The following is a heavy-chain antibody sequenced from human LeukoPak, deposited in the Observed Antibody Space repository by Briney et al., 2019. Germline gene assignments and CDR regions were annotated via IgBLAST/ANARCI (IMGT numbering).Heavy chain of an antibody. CDR2: ISWNSGSI. D-gene: IGHD6-6*01. J-gene: IGHJ3*02. Sequence: GRSLRLSCALSVFTFDDYAMHWVRQAPGKGLEWVSGISWNSGSIGYADSVKGRFTISRDNAKNSLYLQMNSLRAEDMALYYCAKGSSIAARRRAFDIWGQGTMVTVSS. V-gene: IGHV3-9*03. CDR3: AKGSSIAARRRAFDI. CDR1: VFTFDDYA.